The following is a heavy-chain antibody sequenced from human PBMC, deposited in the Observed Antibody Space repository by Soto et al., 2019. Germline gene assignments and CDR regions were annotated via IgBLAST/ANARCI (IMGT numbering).Heavy chain of an antibody. CDR3: ARKRGSAWYFFDL. D-gene: IGHD6-19*01. Sequence: LVESGGGVVQPGRSLRLSCAASGFTFSSFGMHWVRQAPGKGLEWLALIYYDGSKKYYADSVKGRFTITRDNSRNTVYLQMNSLRAEDTAVYFCARKRGSAWYFFDLSGRGTLVTVSS. V-gene: IGHV3-33*01. J-gene: IGHJ2*01. CDR1: GFTFSSFG. CDR2: IYYDGSKK.